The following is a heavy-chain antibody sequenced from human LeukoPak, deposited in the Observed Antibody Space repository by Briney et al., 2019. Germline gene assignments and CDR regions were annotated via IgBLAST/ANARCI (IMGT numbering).Heavy chain of an antibody. CDR3: AKTGERGEYYFDY. J-gene: IGHJ4*02. CDR1: GFTFSSYG. V-gene: IGHV3-30*02. D-gene: IGHD3-16*01. Sequence: GGTLRLSCAASGFTFSSYGLHWVRQAPGKGLEWVAFLRFDGSSKYYVDSVKGRFTVSRDNPKNTLYLQMNSLRTEDTAVYFCAKTGERGEYYFDYWGQGTLVTVSS. CDR2: LRFDGSSK.